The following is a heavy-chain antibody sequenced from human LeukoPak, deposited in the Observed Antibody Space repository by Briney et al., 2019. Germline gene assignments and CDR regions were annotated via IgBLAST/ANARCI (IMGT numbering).Heavy chain of an antibody. CDR2: TYPGDSDT. J-gene: IGHJ4*02. CDR1: GYSFTSYW. V-gene: IGHV5-51*01. Sequence: GESLKISCKGSGYSFTSYWIGWVRQMPGKGLEWMGITYPGDSDTRYSPSFQGQVTISADKSISTAYLQWSSLKASDTAMYYCARMDVDTAMVTNHYFDYWGQGTLVTVSS. D-gene: IGHD5-18*01. CDR3: ARMDVDTAMVTNHYFDY.